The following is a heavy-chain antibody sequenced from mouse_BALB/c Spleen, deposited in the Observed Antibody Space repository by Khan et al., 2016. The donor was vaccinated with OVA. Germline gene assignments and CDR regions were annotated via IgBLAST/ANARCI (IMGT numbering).Heavy chain of an antibody. V-gene: IGHV2-9*02. Sequence: QVQLKESGPGLVAPSRCLSITCTVSGFSLTSYGVHWVRQPPGKGLEWLGVIWAGGSTNYNSALMSRLSISKDNSKSQVFLKMDSLQADDSAMYYCASLEDIWGQGTTLTVSS. CDR1: GFSLTSYG. J-gene: IGHJ2*01. CDR3: ASLEDI. CDR2: IWAGGST. D-gene: IGHD1-3*01.